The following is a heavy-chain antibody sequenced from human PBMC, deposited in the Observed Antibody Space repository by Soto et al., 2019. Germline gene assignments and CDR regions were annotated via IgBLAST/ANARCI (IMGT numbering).Heavy chain of an antibody. V-gene: IGHV3-48*01. Sequence: TGGSLRVSCAVSGFTFSSYSMNRVLQAPGKGLEWVSYISSSSSTIYYADSVKGRFTISRDNAKNSLYLQMNSLRAEDTAVYYCAREIAVADAFDIWGQGTMVTVSS. CDR1: GFTFSSYS. J-gene: IGHJ3*02. D-gene: IGHD6-19*01. CDR2: ISSSSSTI. CDR3: AREIAVADAFDI.